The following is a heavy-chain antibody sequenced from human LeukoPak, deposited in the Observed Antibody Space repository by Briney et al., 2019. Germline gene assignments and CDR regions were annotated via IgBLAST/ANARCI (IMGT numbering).Heavy chain of an antibody. J-gene: IGHJ4*02. CDR2: ISGSAHKI. CDR1: GITFSNYA. V-gene: IGHV3-23*01. CDR3: ARDGRPLDY. Sequence: GGSLRLSCVASGITFSNYAVSWVRQAPEKGLDWVSVISGSAHKIRYADSVKGRFTISRDNSENIVYLQMNNLRVEDTAVYYCARDGRPLDYWGQGTLVTVSS.